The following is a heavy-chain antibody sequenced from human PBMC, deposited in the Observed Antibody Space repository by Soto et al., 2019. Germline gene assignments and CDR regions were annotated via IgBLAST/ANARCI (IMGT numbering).Heavy chain of an antibody. J-gene: IGHJ4*02. CDR3: AAEKPLTWFGDPNQ. V-gene: IGHV4-30-4*01. Sequence: SETLSLTCTVSGGSISGSDYYWSWIRQPPGKGLEWIGYIYYSGNTYYNPSLKSRVTFSVDKSKNQFSLKVTSVTAADTGVYYCAAEKPLTWFGDPNQGGPGTLVTVSS. CDR1: GGSISGSDYY. D-gene: IGHD3-10*01. CDR2: IYYSGNT.